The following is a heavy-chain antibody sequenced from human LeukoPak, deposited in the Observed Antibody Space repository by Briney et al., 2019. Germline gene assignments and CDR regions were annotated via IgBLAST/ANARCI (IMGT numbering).Heavy chain of an antibody. D-gene: IGHD3-22*01. V-gene: IGHV3-23*01. CDR1: GFTFSSYA. CDR2: ISGSGGST. CDR3: AKSLGGYFYYYGMDV. J-gene: IGHJ6*02. Sequence: GGSLRLSCVASGFTFSSYAMSWVRQAPGKGLEWVSAISGSGGSTYYADSVKGRFTISRDNSKNTLYLQMNSLRAEDTAVYYCAKSLGGYFYYYGMDVWGRGTTVTVSS.